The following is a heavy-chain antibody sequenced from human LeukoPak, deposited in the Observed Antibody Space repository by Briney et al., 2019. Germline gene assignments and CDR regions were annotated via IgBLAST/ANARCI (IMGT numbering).Heavy chain of an antibody. Sequence: GGSLRLSCAASGFTFSDYYMSWIRQAPGKGLEWVSYISGSGSTIYYADSVKCRFTISRDNAKNSLYLQMNSLRAEDTAVYYCARDFYYDSKYFDLWGRGTLVTVSS. CDR3: ARDFYYDSKYFDL. CDR1: GFTFSDYY. V-gene: IGHV3-11*01. D-gene: IGHD3-22*01. J-gene: IGHJ2*01. CDR2: ISGSGSTI.